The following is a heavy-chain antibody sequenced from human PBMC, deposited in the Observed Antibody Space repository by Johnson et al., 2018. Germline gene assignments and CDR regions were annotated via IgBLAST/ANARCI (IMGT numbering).Heavy chain of an antibody. D-gene: IGHD1-1*01. V-gene: IGHV3-74*03. CDR1: GFPFSDPW. CDR2: ISGDGSTT. CDR3: TRDWRNGACDL. J-gene: IGHJ3*01. Sequence: VQLQESGGGLVQPGGSLRLSCVASGFPFSDPWAFWVRQFPGKGLEWVSRISGDGSTTTYADYVRGRFTISRDNAKNTVYLQMSSLTVDDTAMYYCTRDWRNGACDLWDQGTMVTVSS.